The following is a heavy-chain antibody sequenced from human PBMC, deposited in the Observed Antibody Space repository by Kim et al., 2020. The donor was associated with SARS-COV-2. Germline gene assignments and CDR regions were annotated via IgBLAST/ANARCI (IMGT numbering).Heavy chain of an antibody. CDR3: ARDARWELYFDY. D-gene: IGHD1-26*01. J-gene: IGHJ4*02. Sequence: SVKGRFTIHREHAKDSLYLQMNSRRAEDTAVYYCARDARWELYFDYWGQGTLVTVSS. V-gene: IGHV3-11*05.